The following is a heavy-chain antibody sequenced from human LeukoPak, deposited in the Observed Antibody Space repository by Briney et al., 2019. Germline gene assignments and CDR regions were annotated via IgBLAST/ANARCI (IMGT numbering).Heavy chain of an antibody. CDR1: GFTFSSFG. D-gene: IGHD6-13*01. V-gene: IGHV3-30*03. CDR2: ISYDGSSK. J-gene: IGHJ4*02. Sequence: GGSLRLSCTASGFTFSSFGMHWVRQAPGKGLEWVAVISYDGSSKYYADSVKGRFTISRDNSKNTLYLQMNSLRAEDTAVYYCASPAVYSSSWYYFDYWGQGTLVTVSS. CDR3: ASPAVYSSSWYYFDY.